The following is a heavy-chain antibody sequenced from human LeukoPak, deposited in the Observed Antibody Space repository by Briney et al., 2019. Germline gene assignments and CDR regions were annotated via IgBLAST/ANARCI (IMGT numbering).Heavy chain of an antibody. CDR2: IIPILGIA. CDR1: GGTFSSYT. D-gene: IGHD5-18*01. Sequence: SVKVSCKASGGTFSSYTIGWVRQAPGQGLEWMGRIIPILGIANYAQKFQGRVTITADKSTSTAYMELSSLRSEDTAVYYCARTGTAMGPPLDYWGQGTLVTVSS. J-gene: IGHJ4*02. V-gene: IGHV1-69*02. CDR3: ARTGTAMGPPLDY.